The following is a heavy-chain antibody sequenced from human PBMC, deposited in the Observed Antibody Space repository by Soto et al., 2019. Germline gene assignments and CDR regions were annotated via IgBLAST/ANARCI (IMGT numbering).Heavy chain of an antibody. D-gene: IGHD6-19*01. CDR1: GGSISSSSYY. CDR3: ARHEGSGWDTPFDY. CDR2: IYYSGST. Sequence: QLQLQESGPGLVKPSETLFLTCTVSGGSISSSSYYWGWIRQPPGKGLEWIGSIYYSGSTYDNPSLKSRVTISVDTSKNQCSLKLSSVTAADTAVYYCARHEGSGWDTPFDYWGQGTLVTVSS. J-gene: IGHJ4*02. V-gene: IGHV4-39*01.